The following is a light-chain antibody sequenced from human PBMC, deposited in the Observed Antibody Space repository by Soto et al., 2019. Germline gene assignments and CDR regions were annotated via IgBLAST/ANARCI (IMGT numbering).Light chain of an antibody. CDR2: GDN. Sequence: NFMLTQPHSVSESPGKTVTISCTGSSGSVASNYVHWYQRRPGSAPTIVIYGDNQRPSGVPDRFSGSIDSSSNSASLTISRLKTEDEADYFCQSYDRSSLYVFGTGTKLPS. CDR3: QSYDRSSLYV. J-gene: IGLJ1*01. CDR1: SGSVASNY. V-gene: IGLV6-57*02.